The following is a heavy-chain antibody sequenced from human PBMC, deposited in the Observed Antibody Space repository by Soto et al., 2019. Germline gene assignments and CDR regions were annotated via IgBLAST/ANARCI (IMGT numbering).Heavy chain of an antibody. D-gene: IGHD3-3*01. Sequence: EAQVVESGGGLVQPGGSLRLSCITSGFTFNTYEMNWVRQAPGKGLEWVSYISSNGKSVFYADSVKGRFTLSRDNAKNSLYLQMNSLRAEDTAVYYCARPFYDFWSAHYGGGRDYYGLDVWGQGTTVTVSS. CDR2: ISSNGKSV. J-gene: IGHJ6*02. V-gene: IGHV3-48*03. CDR3: ARPFYDFWSAHYGGGRDYYGLDV. CDR1: GFTFNTYE.